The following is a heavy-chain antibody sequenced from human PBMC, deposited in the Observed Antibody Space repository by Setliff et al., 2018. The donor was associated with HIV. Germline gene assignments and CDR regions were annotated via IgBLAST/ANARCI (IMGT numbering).Heavy chain of an antibody. CDR3: AKADDGAAAGPAP. Sequence: SCAASGFTFRSFGMHWVRQVPGKGLGWVAVIWYDGINKNYADSVRGRFTISRDNSRDTLYLEMSSLRVEDTALYYCAKADDGAAAGPAPWGQGTQVTVSS. D-gene: IGHD6-13*01. CDR1: GFTFRSFG. CDR2: IWYDGINK. J-gene: IGHJ5*02. V-gene: IGHV3-33*06.